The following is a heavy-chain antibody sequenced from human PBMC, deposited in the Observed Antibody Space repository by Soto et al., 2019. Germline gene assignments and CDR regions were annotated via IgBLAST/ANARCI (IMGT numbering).Heavy chain of an antibody. CDR1: GVSISSSY. V-gene: IGHV4-59*01. CDR2: IYYTGTT. D-gene: IGHD5-12*01. J-gene: IGHJ4*02. CDR3: ARGGNRYSNTASGVGGFDF. Sequence: SETLSLTCTVSGVSISSSYWSWIRQSPGTGLEWIGYIYYTGTTNYNPSLKRRVTISLDTAKKQFSLNVNSLTTADTAVYFCARGGNRYSNTASGVGGFDFWAQGTLVTVSS.